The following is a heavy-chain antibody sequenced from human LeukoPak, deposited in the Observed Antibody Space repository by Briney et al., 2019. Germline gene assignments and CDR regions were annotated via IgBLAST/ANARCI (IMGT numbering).Heavy chain of an antibody. D-gene: IGHD2-15*01. CDR2: ISSNSSTI. CDR3: ARARASGRSGFDY. V-gene: IGHV3-48*02. J-gene: IGHJ4*02. Sequence: GGSLRLSCVASGLTVSSYSMNWVRQAPGKGLEWVSYISSNSSTIYYADSVKGRFTISRDNAKNSLDLQMNSLRDEDTAVYYCARARASGRSGFDYWGQGTLVTVSS. CDR1: GLTVSSYS.